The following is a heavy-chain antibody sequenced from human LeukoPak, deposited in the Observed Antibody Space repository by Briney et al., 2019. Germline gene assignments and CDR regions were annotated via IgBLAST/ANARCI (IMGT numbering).Heavy chain of an antibody. CDR2: INHSGST. CDR1: GGSFSGYY. J-gene: IGHJ4*02. V-gene: IGHV4-34*01. Sequence: PSETLSLSCAVYGGSFSGYYWSWIRQPPGKGLEWIGEINHSGSTNYNPSLKSRVTISVDTSKNQFSLKLRSVTAADTAVYYCARYRPIWFGELLFDYWGQGTLVTVSS. D-gene: IGHD3-10*01. CDR3: ARYRPIWFGELLFDY.